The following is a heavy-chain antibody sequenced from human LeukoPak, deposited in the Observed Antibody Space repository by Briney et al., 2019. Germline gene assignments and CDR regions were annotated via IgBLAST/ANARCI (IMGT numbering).Heavy chain of an antibody. CDR3: AREDPREIVVSY. J-gene: IGHJ4*02. CDR2: ISSSSSYI. Sequence: GGSLRLSCAASGFTFSSYSMNWVRQAPGKRLEWVSSISSSSSYIYYADSVKGRFTISRDNAKNSLYLQMNSLRAEDTAVYYCAREDPREIVVSYWGQGTLVTVSS. CDR1: GFTFSSYS. V-gene: IGHV3-21*01. D-gene: IGHD3-22*01.